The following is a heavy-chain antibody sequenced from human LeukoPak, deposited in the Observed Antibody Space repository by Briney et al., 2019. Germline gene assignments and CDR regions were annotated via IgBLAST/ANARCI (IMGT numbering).Heavy chain of an antibody. CDR2: IYYSGST. CDR1: GGSISSSSYY. CDR3: ARPSKYYDYVWGSYRPSPDQINNWFDP. V-gene: IGHV4-39*01. J-gene: IGHJ5*02. D-gene: IGHD3-16*02. Sequence: PSETLSLTCTVSGGSISSSSYYWGWIRQPPGKGLEWIGSIYYSGSTYYNPSLKSRVTISVDTSKNQFSLKVSSVTAADTAVYYCARPSKYYDYVWGSYRPSPDQINNWFDPWGQGTLVTVSS.